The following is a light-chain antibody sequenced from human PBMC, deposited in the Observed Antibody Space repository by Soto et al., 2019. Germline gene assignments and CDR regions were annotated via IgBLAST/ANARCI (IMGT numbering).Light chain of an antibody. CDR2: GNS. J-gene: IGLJ1*01. CDR3: QSFDSGLYV. V-gene: IGLV1-40*01. Sequence: QSVLTQPPSVSGAPGQRVTISCTGSSSNIGAGYDVHWYQQLPGTAPKLLIYGNSNRPSGVPDRFSGSKSGTSASLAITGLQAEDEADYYCQSFDSGLYVFGTGTKVTVL. CDR1: SSNIGAGYD.